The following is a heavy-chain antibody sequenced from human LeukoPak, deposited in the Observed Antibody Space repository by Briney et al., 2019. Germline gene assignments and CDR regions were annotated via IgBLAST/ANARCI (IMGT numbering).Heavy chain of an antibody. J-gene: IGHJ4*02. CDR1: GFTFSSYS. V-gene: IGHV3-23*01. CDR3: AKLRDYYDSSGYYLC. CDR2: ISGSGGST. Sequence: GGSLRLSCVASGFTFSSYSMNWVRQAPGKGLEWVSAISGSGGSTYYADSVKGRFTISRDNSKNTLYLQMNSLRAEDTAVYYCAKLRDYYDSSGYYLCWGQGTLVTVSS. D-gene: IGHD3-22*01.